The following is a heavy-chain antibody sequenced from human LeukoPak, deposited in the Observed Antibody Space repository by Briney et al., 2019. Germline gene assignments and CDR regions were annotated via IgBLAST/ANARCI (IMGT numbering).Heavy chain of an antibody. Sequence: SETLSLTCAVYGGSFSGYYWSWIRQPPGKGLEWIGEINHSGSTNYNPSLKSRVTISVDTSKNQFSLKLSSVTAADTAVYYCARGHQLLAFDPWGRGTLVTVSS. CDR1: GGSFSGYY. CDR3: ARGHQLLAFDP. J-gene: IGHJ5*02. D-gene: IGHD2-2*01. CDR2: INHSGST. V-gene: IGHV4-34*01.